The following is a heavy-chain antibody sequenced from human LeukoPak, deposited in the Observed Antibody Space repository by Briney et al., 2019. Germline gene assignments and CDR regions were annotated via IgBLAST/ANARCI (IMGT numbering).Heavy chain of an antibody. V-gene: IGHV3-64*01. J-gene: IGHJ4*02. CDR3: ARVNYGSGSYPPEYYFDY. CDR2: ISSNEIGT. D-gene: IGHD3-10*01. Sequence: GGSLRLSCAASGFTFSSYAMNWVRQAPGKGLEYVSAISSNEIGTYYANSVEGRFTISRDNSKNTLYLQMGSLRPEDTAVYYCARVNYGSGSYPPEYYFDYWGQGTLVTVSS. CDR1: GFTFSSYA.